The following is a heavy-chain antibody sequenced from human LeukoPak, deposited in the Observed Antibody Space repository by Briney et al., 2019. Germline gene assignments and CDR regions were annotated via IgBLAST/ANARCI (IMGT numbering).Heavy chain of an antibody. V-gene: IGHV3-30*18. CDR3: AKDQIGWAPGYSSGPLDF. CDR2: ISHDGSND. Sequence: QSGGSLRLSCAASGFTFTTYGMHWVRQAPGKGLEWVAVISHDGSNDYYAESVKGRFTISSDKSKDTLYLQMNSPTAEDTAMYYCAKDQIGWAPGYSSGPLDFWGRGTLVIVSS. D-gene: IGHD6-19*01. CDR1: GFTFTTYG. J-gene: IGHJ4*02.